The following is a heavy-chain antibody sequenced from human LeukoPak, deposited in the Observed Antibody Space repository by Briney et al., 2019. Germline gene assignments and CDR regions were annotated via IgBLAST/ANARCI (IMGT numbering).Heavy chain of an antibody. CDR3: ARDLYGSGSYLGY. CDR1: GGSISSYY. V-gene: IGHV4-59*01. Sequence: SETLSLTCTVSGGSISSYYWSWIRQPPGKGLEWIGYIYYSGSTNYNPSLKSRVTISVDTSKNQFSLKLSSVTAADTVVYYCARDLYGSGSYLGYWGQGTLVTVSS. CDR2: IYYSGST. D-gene: IGHD3-10*01. J-gene: IGHJ4*02.